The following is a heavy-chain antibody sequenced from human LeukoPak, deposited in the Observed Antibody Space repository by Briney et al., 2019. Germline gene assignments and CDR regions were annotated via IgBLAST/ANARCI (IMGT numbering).Heavy chain of an antibody. Sequence: NPSETLSLTCTVSGGSVSSGSYYWSWIRQPPGKGLEWIGYIYYSGSTNYNPSLKSRVTISVDTSKNQFSLKLSSVTAADTAVYYCARASTLRTYYDFWSLDYGMDVWGQGTTVTVSS. CDR2: IYYSGST. D-gene: IGHD3-3*01. CDR1: GGSVSSGSYY. V-gene: IGHV4-61*01. CDR3: ARASTLRTYYDFWSLDYGMDV. J-gene: IGHJ6*02.